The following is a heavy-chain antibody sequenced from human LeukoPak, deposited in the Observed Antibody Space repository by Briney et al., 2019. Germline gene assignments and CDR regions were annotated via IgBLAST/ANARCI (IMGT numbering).Heavy chain of an antibody. D-gene: IGHD3-10*01. CDR2: IWHDGSHK. J-gene: IGHJ4*02. CDR1: GFAFNTYA. V-gene: IGHV3-33*01. CDR3: ASAIFGSGSYPDF. Sequence: GSLRLSCAASGFAFNTYAMHWVRQAPGQGLEWVALIWHDGSHKFYSNSVRGQFTISRDNSKNTVSLQMNNLRPEDTAVYYCASAIFGSGSYPDFCVQGTLVTVSS.